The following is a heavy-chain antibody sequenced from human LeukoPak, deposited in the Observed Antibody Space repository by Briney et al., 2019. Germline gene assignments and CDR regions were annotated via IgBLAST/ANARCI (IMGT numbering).Heavy chain of an antibody. J-gene: IGHJ4*02. CDR3: ARETPVGYGVY. CDR1: GGSISSSDHY. Sequence: NPSESLSLTCTVSGGSISSSDHYWGWVRQPPGKGLEWVATISYRGTTYYNPSLNSQVTISADTSKNQFSLKLTSVTAADTAVYYCARETPVGYGVYWGQGTLVTVSS. V-gene: IGHV4-39*07. CDR2: ISYRGTT. D-gene: IGHD5-12*01.